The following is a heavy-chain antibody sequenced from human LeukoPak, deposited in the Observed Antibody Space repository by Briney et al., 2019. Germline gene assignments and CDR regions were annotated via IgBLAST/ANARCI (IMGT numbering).Heavy chain of an antibody. CDR1: GGSISSGGYY. V-gene: IGHV4-31*03. CDR3: ARADYYYDSSGYHNWFDP. D-gene: IGHD3-22*01. Sequence: SQTLSLTCTVSGGSISSGGYYWSWIRQHPGKGLEWIGYIYYSGSTYYNPSLKSRVTISVDTSKNQFSLKLSSVTAADTAVYCCARADYYYDSSGYHNWFDPWGQGTLVTVSS. CDR2: IYYSGST. J-gene: IGHJ5*02.